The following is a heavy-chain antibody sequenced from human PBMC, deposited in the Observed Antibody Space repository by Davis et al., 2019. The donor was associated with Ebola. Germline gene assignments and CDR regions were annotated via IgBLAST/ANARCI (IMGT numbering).Heavy chain of an antibody. J-gene: IGHJ4*02. D-gene: IGHD1-1*01. CDR3: GRTAETSISTSGHGYTYFGF. V-gene: IGHV4-34*01. Sequence: SETLSLTCAVYGESFSDYFWSWIRQPPGKGLEWIGKSSHSGVTDYNPSFESRVTISVDTSTNQFSLTLNSVTGGDKAVYYCGRTAETSISTSGHGYTYFGFWGQGTLVTVSS. CDR1: GESFSDYF. CDR2: SSHSGVT.